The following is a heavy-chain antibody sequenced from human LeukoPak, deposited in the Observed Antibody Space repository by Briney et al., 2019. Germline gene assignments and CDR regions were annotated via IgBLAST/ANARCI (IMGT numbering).Heavy chain of an antibody. J-gene: IGHJ4*02. CDR3: ARKRAFSSRWQGCGC. CDR2: IYYSGST. CDR1: GGSISSGGYY. D-gene: IGHD6-13*01. Sequence: SETLSLTCTVSGGSISSGGYYWSWIRQHPGKGLEWIGYIYYSGSTYYNPSLKSRVTISVDTSKNQFSLKLSSVTATDTAVYYCARKRAFSSRWQGCGCWGQGTLVTVSS. V-gene: IGHV4-31*03.